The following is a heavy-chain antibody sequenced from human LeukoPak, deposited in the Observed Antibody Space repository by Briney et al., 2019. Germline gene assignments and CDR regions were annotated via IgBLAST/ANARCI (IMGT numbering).Heavy chain of an antibody. Sequence: SETLSLTCAVSGASISSASDYWGWIRQPPGKGLEWLGSIYYGGSTYDNPSLRSRVTISVDTSKNQFSLKLTSVTAADTAVYYCARANDILTGYRRKSNYYGMDVWGQGTTVTVSS. V-gene: IGHV4-39*01. J-gene: IGHJ6*02. CDR2: IYYGGST. CDR1: GASISSASDY. CDR3: ARANDILTGYRRKSNYYGMDV. D-gene: IGHD3-9*01.